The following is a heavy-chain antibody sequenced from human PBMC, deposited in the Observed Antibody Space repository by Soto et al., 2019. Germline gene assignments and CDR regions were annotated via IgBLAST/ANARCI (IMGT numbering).Heavy chain of an antibody. Sequence: ASVKVSCKASGYTFTSYGISWVRQAPGQGIEWMGWISAYNGNTNYAQKRQGRVTMTTDNSTSTAYMELRSLRSDDTAVYYCARDEKDGSGSYYNWVLYGPEGIHGMDVWGQGTTVTVSS. D-gene: IGHD3-10*01. CDR3: ARDEKDGSGSYYNWVLYGPEGIHGMDV. J-gene: IGHJ6*02. CDR2: ISAYNGNT. V-gene: IGHV1-18*01. CDR1: GYTFTSYG.